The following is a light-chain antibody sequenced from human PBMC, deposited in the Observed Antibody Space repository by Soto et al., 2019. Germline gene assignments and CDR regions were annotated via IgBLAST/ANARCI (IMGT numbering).Light chain of an antibody. J-gene: IGKJ5*01. Sequence: EIVMTQSPATLSVSPGGRATLSCRASQSVSSNLAWYQQKPGQAPRLLIYGASTRATGIPARFSGSGSGTEFTLTVSSLQSADFAVYYCQQYKNWPPITFGQGTRLEI. CDR3: QQYKNWPPIT. CDR2: GAS. CDR1: QSVSSN. V-gene: IGKV3-15*01.